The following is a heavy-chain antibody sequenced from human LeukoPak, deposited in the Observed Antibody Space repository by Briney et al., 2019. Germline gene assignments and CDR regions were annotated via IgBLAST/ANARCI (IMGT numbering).Heavy chain of an antibody. Sequence: SETLSLTCTVSGGSISSYYWSWIRQPPGKGLEWIGYIYYSGSTNYNPSLKSRVTISVDTSKNQFSLKLSSVTATDTAVYYCAREGDILTGQGPFDPWGQGTLVTVSS. CDR2: IYYSGST. V-gene: IGHV4-59*01. J-gene: IGHJ5*02. D-gene: IGHD3-9*01. CDR1: GGSISSYY. CDR3: AREGDILTGQGPFDP.